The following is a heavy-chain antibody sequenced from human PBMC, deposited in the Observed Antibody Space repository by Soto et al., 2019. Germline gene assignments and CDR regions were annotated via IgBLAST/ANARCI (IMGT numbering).Heavy chain of an antibody. CDR3: ASRTGDYYDSSGYYYYGMDV. Sequence: SETLSLTCAVSGGSISSSNWWSWVRQPPGKGLEWIGEIYHSGSTNYNPSLKSRVTISVDKSKNQLSLKLSSVTAADTAVYYCASRTGDYYDSSGYYYYGMDVWGQGTTVTVSS. CDR2: IYHSGST. J-gene: IGHJ6*02. D-gene: IGHD3-22*01. V-gene: IGHV4-4*02. CDR1: GGSISSSNW.